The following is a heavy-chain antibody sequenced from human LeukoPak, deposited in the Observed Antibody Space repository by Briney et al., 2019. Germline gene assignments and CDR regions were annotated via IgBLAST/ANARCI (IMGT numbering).Heavy chain of an antibody. D-gene: IGHD6-13*01. V-gene: IGHV7-4-1*02. Sequence: VASVKVSCKASGYTFTSYGISWVRQAPGQGLEWMGWINTNTGNPTYAQGFTGRFVFSLDTSVSTAYLQISSLKAEDTAVYYCARDSPFGSSSANYWGQGTLVTVSS. J-gene: IGHJ4*02. CDR1: GYTFTSYG. CDR3: ARDSPFGSSSANY. CDR2: INTNTGNP.